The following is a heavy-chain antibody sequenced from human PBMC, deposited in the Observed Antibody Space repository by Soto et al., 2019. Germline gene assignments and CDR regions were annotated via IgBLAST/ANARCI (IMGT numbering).Heavy chain of an antibody. V-gene: IGHV4-34*01. J-gene: IGHJ6*03. CDR2: INHSGST. CDR3: AEPKVPTVYYYYYMDV. D-gene: IGHD4-4*01. Sequence: SETLSLTCAVYGGSFSGYYWSWIRQPPGKGLEWIGEINHSGSTNYNPSLKSRVTISVDTSKNQFSLKLSSVTAADTAVYYCAEPKVPTVYYYYYMDVWGKGTTVTVSS. CDR1: GGSFSGYY.